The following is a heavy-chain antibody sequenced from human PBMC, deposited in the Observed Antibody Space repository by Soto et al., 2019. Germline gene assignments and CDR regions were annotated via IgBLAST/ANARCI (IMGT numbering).Heavy chain of an antibody. D-gene: IGHD4-17*01. V-gene: IGHV4-31*03. Sequence: SETLSLTCTVSGGSISSGGYYWSWIRQHPGKGLEWIGYIYYSGSTYYNPSLKSRVTISVDTSKDQFSLKLSSVTAADTAVYYCASSPEATVTAFEYWGQGTLVTVSS. J-gene: IGHJ4*02. CDR1: GGSISSGGYY. CDR2: IYYSGST. CDR3: ASSPEATVTAFEY.